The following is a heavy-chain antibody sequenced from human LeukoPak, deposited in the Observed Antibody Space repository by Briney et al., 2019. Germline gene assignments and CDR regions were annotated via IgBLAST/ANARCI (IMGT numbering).Heavy chain of an antibody. V-gene: IGHV1-69*13. Sequence: ASVKVSCKASGYTFTGYYMHWVRQAPGQGLEWMGGIIPIFGTANYAQKFQGRVTITADESTSTAYMELSSLRSEDTAVYYCARGTDSSTSSGFGYWGQGTLVTVSS. D-gene: IGHD2-2*01. CDR3: ARGTDSSTSSGFGY. CDR1: GYTFTGYY. CDR2: IIPIFGTA. J-gene: IGHJ4*02.